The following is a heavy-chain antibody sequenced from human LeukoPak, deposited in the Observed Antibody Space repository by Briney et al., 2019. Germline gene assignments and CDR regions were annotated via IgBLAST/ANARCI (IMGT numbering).Heavy chain of an antibody. CDR3: ARGYCSGGSCYSDAFDI. J-gene: IGHJ3*02. Sequence: ASVKVSCKASGYTFTGYYMHWVRQAPGQGLEWMGWINPNSGGTNYAQKFQGRVTMTRDTSISTAYMELSRLRSDDTAVYYCARGYCSGGSCYSDAFDIRGQGTMVTVSS. CDR2: INPNSGGT. V-gene: IGHV1-2*02. CDR1: GYTFTGYY. D-gene: IGHD2-15*01.